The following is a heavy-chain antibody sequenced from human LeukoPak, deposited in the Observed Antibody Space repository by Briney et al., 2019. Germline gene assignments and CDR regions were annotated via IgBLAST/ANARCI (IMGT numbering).Heavy chain of an antibody. CDR2: ISAYNGNT. J-gene: IGHJ4*02. V-gene: IGHV1-18*01. CDR1: GYTFTSYG. CDR3: ARVVNDLDYGDYEVDY. Sequence: GASVTVSCKASGYTFTSYGISWVRQAPGQGLEWMGWISAYNGNTNYAQKLQGRVTMTTDTSTSTAYMELRSLRSDDTAVYYCARVVNDLDYGDYEVDYWGQGTLVTVSS. D-gene: IGHD4-17*01.